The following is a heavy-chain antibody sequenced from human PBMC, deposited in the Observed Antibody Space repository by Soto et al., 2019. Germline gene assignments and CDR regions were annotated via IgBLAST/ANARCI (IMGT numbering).Heavy chain of an antibody. CDR3: AKDSGTRERFLEWLPPYFDY. CDR2: ISWDGGST. J-gene: IGHJ4*02. V-gene: IGHV3-43*01. D-gene: IGHD3-3*01. CDR1: GFTFDDYT. Sequence: GGSLRLSCAASGFTFDDYTMHWVRQAPGKGLEWVSLISWDGGSTYYADSVKGRFTISRDNSKNSLYLQMNSLRTEDTALYYCAKDSGTRERFLEWLPPYFDYWGQGTLVTSPQ.